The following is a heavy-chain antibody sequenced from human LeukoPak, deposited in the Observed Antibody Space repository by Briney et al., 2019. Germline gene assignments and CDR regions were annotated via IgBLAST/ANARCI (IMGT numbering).Heavy chain of an antibody. J-gene: IGHJ6*02. D-gene: IGHD6-6*01. CDR3: ASSIAAPGPGHYYYYYGMDV. CDR1: GGTFSSYA. V-gene: IGHV1-69*13. CDR2: IIPIFGTA. Sequence: ASVKVSCKASGGTFSSYAISWVRQAPGQGLEWMGGIIPIFGTANYAQRFQGRVTITADESTSTAYMELSSLRSEDTAVYYCASSIAAPGPGHYYYYYGMDVWGQGTTVTVSS.